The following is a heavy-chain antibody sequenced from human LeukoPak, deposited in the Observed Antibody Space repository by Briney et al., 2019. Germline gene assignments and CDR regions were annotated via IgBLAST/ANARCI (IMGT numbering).Heavy chain of an antibody. V-gene: IGHV4-34*01. J-gene: IGHJ4*02. D-gene: IGHD1-26*01. Sequence: SETLSLTCAVYGGSFIGYYWSWSRQPPGKGLEWIGEINHSGSTNYNPSLKSRVTISVDTSKNQFSLKLSSVTAADTAVYYCARGRRPLRVGATILSYFDYWGQGTLVTVSS. CDR1: GGSFIGYY. CDR2: INHSGST. CDR3: ARGRRPLRVGATILSYFDY.